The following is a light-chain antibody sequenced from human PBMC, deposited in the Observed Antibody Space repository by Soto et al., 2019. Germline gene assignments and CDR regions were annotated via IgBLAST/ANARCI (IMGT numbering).Light chain of an antibody. CDR1: QSVSSSY. CDR3: KQYGSSPVLT. J-gene: IGKJ4*01. Sequence: IVLMQSPGTLSLSPGERATLSCRASQSVSSSYLAWYQQKPGQAPRLLIYGASSRATGIPDRFSGSGSGTDFTLTISRLEPEDFAVYYCKQYGSSPVLTFGGGTKVEIK. V-gene: IGKV3-20*01. CDR2: GAS.